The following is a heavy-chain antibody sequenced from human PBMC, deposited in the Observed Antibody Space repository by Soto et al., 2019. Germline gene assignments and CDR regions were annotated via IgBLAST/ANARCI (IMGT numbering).Heavy chain of an antibody. CDR2: VYDADGK. V-gene: IGHV3-53*01. Sequence: VGSLRLSCAVVGMTVSGKKYVAWVRQAPGKGLEWVSGVYDADGKYYADSVKGRFTTSRDSSKTIVYLEMKDLGPDDTAIYYCATWLQLEHAYDVWGQGTTVTVS. D-gene: IGHD1-1*01. J-gene: IGHJ3*01. CDR1: GMTVSGKKY. CDR3: ATWLQLEHAYDV.